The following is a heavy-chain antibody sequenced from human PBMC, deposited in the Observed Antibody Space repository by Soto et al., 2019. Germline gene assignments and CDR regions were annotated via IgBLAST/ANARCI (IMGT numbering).Heavy chain of an antibody. CDR1: GGIFTNNA. D-gene: IGHD1-26*01. V-gene: IGHV1-69*01. J-gene: IGHJ6*02. CDR3: SLGGADDGYNLYHGMDV. CDR2: VIPLFDTA. Sequence: QVQVVQSGAEVKKPGSSVKVSCKVSGGIFTNNAISWVRQAPGQGLEWLGGVIPLFDTAYYAQIFRGRLSISGDGATTTDYMELRGPTSADTSVYFCSLGGADDGYNLYHGMDVWGQGPTVTVS.